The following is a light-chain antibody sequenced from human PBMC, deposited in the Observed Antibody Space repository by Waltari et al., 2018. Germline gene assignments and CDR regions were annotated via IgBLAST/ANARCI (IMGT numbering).Light chain of an antibody. CDR2: EVS. Sequence: IVMTQTPLSLSLTPGQSASISCKSSQSLLHTDGKTYLHWYLPKPGQPPQLLMYEVSRRFTGVPERFSGSGSGTDFTLTIRRVEADDVGIYYCMQGIHLISFGQGTRLEIK. CDR1: QSLLHTDGKTY. V-gene: IGKV2-29*02. J-gene: IGKJ5*01. CDR3: MQGIHLIS.